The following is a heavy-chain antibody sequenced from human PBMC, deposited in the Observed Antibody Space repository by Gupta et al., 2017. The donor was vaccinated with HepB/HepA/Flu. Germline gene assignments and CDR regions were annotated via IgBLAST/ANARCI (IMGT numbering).Heavy chain of an antibody. Sequence: QVQLVQSGAEVKKPGASVKVSCKASGYTFTGYYMHWVRQAPGQGLEWMGWINPNSGGTNYAQKFQGRVTMTRDTSISTAYMELSRLRSDDTAVYYCARLTTVTTFSRIAPYYYMDVWGKGTTVTVSS. J-gene: IGHJ6*03. CDR1: GYTFTGYY. CDR3: ARLTTVTTFSRIAPYYYMDV. V-gene: IGHV1-2*02. CDR2: INPNSGGT. D-gene: IGHD4-17*01.